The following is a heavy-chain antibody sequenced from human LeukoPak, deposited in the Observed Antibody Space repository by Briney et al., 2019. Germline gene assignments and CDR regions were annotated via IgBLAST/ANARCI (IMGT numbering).Heavy chain of an antibody. J-gene: IGHJ4*02. V-gene: IGHV3-33*01. CDR1: GFTFTSFT. Sequence: GRSLRLSCAASGFTFTSFTMHWVRQAPGKGLEWVALIWSDGSNSGYADSVKGRFTISRDNSKNTLSPQMNRLTAEDTAVYYCTRENLAGRQYFDSWGQGTLVTVSS. CDR2: IWSDGSNS. CDR3: TRENLAGRQYFDS.